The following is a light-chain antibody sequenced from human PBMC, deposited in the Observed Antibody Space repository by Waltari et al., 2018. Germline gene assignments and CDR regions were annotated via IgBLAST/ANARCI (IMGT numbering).Light chain of an antibody. CDR2: DVT. J-gene: IGLJ2*01. CDR1: GSAVGASDY. Sequence: QSALTQPASVSGSPGQSITISCSGIGSAVGASDYVSWHQHHPGKAPQVIIYDVTNRPAAVSDRFSASKSANTASLTISRLQPEDEADYYCSSQTLDGLILFGGGTRLTVL. V-gene: IGLV2-14*03. CDR3: SSQTLDGLIL.